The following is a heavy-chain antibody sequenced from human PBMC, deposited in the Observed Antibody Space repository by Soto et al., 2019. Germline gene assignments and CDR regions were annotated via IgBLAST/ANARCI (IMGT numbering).Heavy chain of an antibody. D-gene: IGHD5-18*01. CDR1: GFTFSSYS. J-gene: IGHJ3*02. CDR3: ASWTYVDTATSPGDAFDI. Sequence: GGSPRLSCAASGFTFSSYSMNLVRQAPGKGLEWVSSISSSSSYIYYADSGKGRFTISRDNAKNSLYLQMNSLRAEDTAVYYCASWTYVDTATSPGDAFDIWGQGTMVTVSS. V-gene: IGHV3-21*01. CDR2: ISSSSSYI.